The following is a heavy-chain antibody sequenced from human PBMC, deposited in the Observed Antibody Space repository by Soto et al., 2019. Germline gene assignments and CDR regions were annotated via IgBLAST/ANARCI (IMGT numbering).Heavy chain of an antibody. V-gene: IGHV3-30*18. D-gene: IGHD5-12*01. CDR2: ISYDGSNK. Sequence: LSLTCTVSGGSISSSSYYWGWIRQAPGKGLEWVAVISYDGSNKYYADSVKGRFTISRDNSKNTLYLQMNSLRAEDTAVYYCAKDGSGYSGYQQWLSRRGGMDVWGQGTTVTVSS. CDR1: GGSISSSS. J-gene: IGHJ6*02. CDR3: AKDGSGYSGYQQWLSRRGGMDV.